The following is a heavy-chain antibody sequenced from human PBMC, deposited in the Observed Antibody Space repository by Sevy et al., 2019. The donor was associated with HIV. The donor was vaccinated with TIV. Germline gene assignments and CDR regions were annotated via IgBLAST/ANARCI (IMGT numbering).Heavy chain of an antibody. Sequence: GGSLRLSCEVSGLSVTNNGMHWVRQAPGKGLEWVAVTSYDGSHKYYADSVKGRFIVSRDNSRNILSLEMSSLTRDDTAVYYCARGENDDEFFQYWGQGTLVTVSS. D-gene: IGHD1-26*01. CDR2: TSYDGSHK. V-gene: IGHV3-30*03. J-gene: IGHJ1*01. CDR3: ARGENDDEFFQY. CDR1: GLSVTNNG.